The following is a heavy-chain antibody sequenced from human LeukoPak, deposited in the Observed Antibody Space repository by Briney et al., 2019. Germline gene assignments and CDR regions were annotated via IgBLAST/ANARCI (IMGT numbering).Heavy chain of an antibody. CDR2: MNPNSGNT. CDR1: GYTFTSYD. J-gene: IGHJ5*02. V-gene: IGHV1-8*01. D-gene: IGHD3-22*01. CDR3: ATGWVYYDSSGANWFDP. Sequence: GASVKVSCKASGYTFTSYDINWVRQATGQGLEWMGWMNPNSGNTGYAQKFQGRVTMTRNTSISTAYMELSSLRSEDTAVYYCATGWVYYDSSGANWFDPWGQGTLVTVSS.